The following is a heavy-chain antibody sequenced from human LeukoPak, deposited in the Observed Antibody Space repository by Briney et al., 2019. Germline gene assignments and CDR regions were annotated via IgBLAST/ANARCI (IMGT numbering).Heavy chain of an antibody. CDR2: INPSGGST. V-gene: IGHV1-46*01. CDR3: ARVFQTSYYYYGMDV. Sequence: GASVKVSCKASGYTFTSYAMNWVRQAPGQGLEWMGIINPSGGSTSYAQKFQGRVTMTRDTSTSTVYMELSSLRSEDTAVYYCARVFQTSYYYYGMDVWGQGTTVTVSS. D-gene: IGHD2-21*01. CDR1: GYTFTSYA. J-gene: IGHJ6*02.